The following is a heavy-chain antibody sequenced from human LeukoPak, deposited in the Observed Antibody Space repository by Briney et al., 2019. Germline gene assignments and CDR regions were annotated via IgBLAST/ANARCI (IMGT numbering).Heavy chain of an antibody. V-gene: IGHV1-2*02. CDR3: ARDLGRVVATVSGWFDP. Sequence: ASVKVSCKASGYTFTGYYMHWVRQAPGQGLEWMGWINPNSGGTNYAQKFQGRVTMTRDTSISTAYMELSRLRSDDTAVYYCARDLGRVVATVSGWFDPWGQGTLVTVSS. D-gene: IGHD5-12*01. J-gene: IGHJ5*02. CDR2: INPNSGGT. CDR1: GYTFTGYY.